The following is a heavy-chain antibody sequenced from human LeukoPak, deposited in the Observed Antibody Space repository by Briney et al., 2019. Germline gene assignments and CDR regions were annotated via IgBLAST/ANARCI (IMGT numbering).Heavy chain of an antibody. CDR2: INHSGST. CDR3: ASSTANFWSAPGLDY. CDR1: GGSFSGYY. V-gene: IGHV4-34*01. J-gene: IGHJ4*02. Sequence: SETLSLTCAVYGGSFSGYYWSWIRQPPGKGLEWIGEINHSGSTNYNPSLKSRVTISVDTSKNQFSLKLSSVTAADTAVYYCASSTANFWSAPGLDYWGQGTLVTVSS. D-gene: IGHD3-3*01.